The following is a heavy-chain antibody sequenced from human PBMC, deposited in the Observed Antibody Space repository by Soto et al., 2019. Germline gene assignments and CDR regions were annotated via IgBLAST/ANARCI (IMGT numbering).Heavy chain of an antibody. CDR2: INHSGTT. V-gene: IGHV4-34*01. Sequence: QVQLQQWGAGLLKPSETLSLTCAVYGGTFSGYSWTWFRQPPGKGLEWIGDINHSGTTNYNPSLKSRVTISVDTSKNQFSLKLTSVTAADTAVYYSARGEGGFQHWGQGTLVTVSS. J-gene: IGHJ1*01. CDR1: GGTFSGYS. CDR3: ARGEGGFQH.